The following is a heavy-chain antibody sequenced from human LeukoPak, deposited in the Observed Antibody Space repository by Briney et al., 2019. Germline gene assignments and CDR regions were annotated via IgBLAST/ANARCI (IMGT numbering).Heavy chain of an antibody. CDR2: ISSSSSYI. Sequence: KSGGSLRLSCAASGFTFSSYSMNWVRQAPGKGLEWVSSISSSSSYIYYADSVKGRFTISRDNAKNSLYLQMNSLRAEDTAVYYCARGAIVSKLSTMVRRVIITSFDYWGQGTLVTVSS. CDR3: ARGAIVSKLSTMVRRVIITSFDY. D-gene: IGHD3-10*01. V-gene: IGHV3-21*01. CDR1: GFTFSSYS. J-gene: IGHJ4*02.